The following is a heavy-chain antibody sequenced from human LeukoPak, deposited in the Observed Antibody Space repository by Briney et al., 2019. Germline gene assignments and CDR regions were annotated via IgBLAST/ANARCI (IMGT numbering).Heavy chain of an antibody. D-gene: IGHD3-10*01. J-gene: IGHJ6*02. CDR2: ISTSGSSI. Sequence: GGSLRLSCAASGFTFSDYYMSWIRQAPGKGLEWVSYISTSGSSIYYADSVKGRFTISRDNSKNSLYLQMNSLRAEDTAVYYCARDPTEEWRFYYYGSNISRRAVDVWGQGTTVTVSS. CDR1: GFTFSDYY. V-gene: IGHV3-11*01. CDR3: ARDPTEEWRFYYYGSNISRRAVDV.